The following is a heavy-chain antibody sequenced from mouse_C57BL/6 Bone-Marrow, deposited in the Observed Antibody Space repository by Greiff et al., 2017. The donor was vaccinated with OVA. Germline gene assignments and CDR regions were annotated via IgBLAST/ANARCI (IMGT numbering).Heavy chain of an antibody. Sequence: VKLMESGPELVKPGASVKISCKASGYAFSSSWMNWVKQRPGKGLEWIGRIYPGDGDTNYNGKFKGKATLTADKSSSTAYMQLSSLTSEDSAVYFCARDYLYFDDWGQGTTLTVSS. J-gene: IGHJ2*01. CDR2: IYPGDGDT. D-gene: IGHD5-5*01. V-gene: IGHV1-82*01. CDR1: GYAFSSSW. CDR3: ARDYLYFDD.